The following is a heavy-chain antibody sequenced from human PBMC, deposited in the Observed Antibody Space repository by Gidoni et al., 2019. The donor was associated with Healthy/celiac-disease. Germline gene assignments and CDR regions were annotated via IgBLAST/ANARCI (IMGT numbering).Heavy chain of an antibody. CDR2: IWYDGSNK. CDR1: GFTFSSYG. CDR3: AREMQSSGCDY. J-gene: IGHJ4*02. Sequence: QVQLVESGGGVVQPGRSLRLSCAASGFTFSSYGMHWVRQAPGKGLEWVAVIWYDGSNKYYADSVKGRFTISRDNSKNTLYLQMNSLRAEDTAVYYCAREMQSSGCDYWGQGTLVTVSS. D-gene: IGHD6-19*01. V-gene: IGHV3-33*01.